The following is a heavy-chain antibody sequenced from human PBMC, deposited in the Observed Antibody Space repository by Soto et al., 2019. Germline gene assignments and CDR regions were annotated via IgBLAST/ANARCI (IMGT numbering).Heavy chain of an antibody. CDR2: IYPGDSDT. CDR3: ARHGPRVYYDHSDYYYYGMDV. V-gene: IGHV5-51*01. CDR1: GYRCSSYW. D-gene: IGHD3-22*01. Sequence: RGVLLRVSWRVAGYRCSSYWVGWMRQMPGKGLVGIGIIYPGDSDTRYSPSFQGQVNIAADKSISTAYLQWSSLKASDTAMYYCARHGPRVYYDHSDYYYYGMDVWGQGTTVTV. J-gene: IGHJ6*02.